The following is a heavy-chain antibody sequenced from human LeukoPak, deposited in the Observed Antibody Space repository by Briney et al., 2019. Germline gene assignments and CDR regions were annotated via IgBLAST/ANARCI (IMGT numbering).Heavy chain of an antibody. D-gene: IGHD5-12*01. Sequence: PGGSLRLSCAASGFTFNIYAMNWVRQASGKGLEWVSTISGSGISTYYADSVKGRFTVSRDNSKNTLYLQMNSLRAEDTAVYFCAKGQHGYDKPIDYWGQGTLVTVSS. CDR2: ISGSGIST. V-gene: IGHV3-23*01. CDR3: AKGQHGYDKPIDY. J-gene: IGHJ4*02. CDR1: GFTFNIYA.